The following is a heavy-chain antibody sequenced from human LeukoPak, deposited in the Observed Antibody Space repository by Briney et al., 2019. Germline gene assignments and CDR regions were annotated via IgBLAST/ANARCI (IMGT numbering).Heavy chain of an antibody. D-gene: IGHD6-13*01. V-gene: IGHV4-4*07. CDR1: GGSISSYY. CDR2: IYTSGST. CDR3: ARLRAATANSWFDP. Sequence: SETLSLTCTVPGGSISSYYWSWIRQPAGKGLEWIGRIYTSGSTNYNPSLKSRVTMSVDTSKNQFSLKLSSVTAADTAVYYCARLRAATANSWFDPWGQGTLVTVSS. J-gene: IGHJ5*02.